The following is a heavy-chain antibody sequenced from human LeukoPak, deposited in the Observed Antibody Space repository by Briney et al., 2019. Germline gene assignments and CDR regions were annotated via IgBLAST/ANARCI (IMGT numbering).Heavy chain of an antibody. Sequence: GGSLRLSCAASGFTFSSYSMNWVRQAPGKGLEWVSYISSSSSTIYYADSVKGRFTISRDNAKNSLYLQMNSLRAEDTAVYYCAKDLEYSSSSPDYWGQGTLVTVSS. D-gene: IGHD6-6*01. CDR3: AKDLEYSSSSPDY. J-gene: IGHJ4*02. V-gene: IGHV3-48*04. CDR1: GFTFSSYS. CDR2: ISSSSSTI.